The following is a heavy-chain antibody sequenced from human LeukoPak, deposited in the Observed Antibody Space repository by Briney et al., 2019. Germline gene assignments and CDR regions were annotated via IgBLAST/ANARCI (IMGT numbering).Heavy chain of an antibody. V-gene: IGHV3-53*01. D-gene: IGHD3-9*01. J-gene: IGHJ4*02. CDR2: IYSAGST. Sequence: TGGSLRLSCAASGFTVSSNYMTWVRQAPGKGPECVSVIYSAGSTYYADSVKGRFTISRDNSKKTLYLQMNSLRAEDTAVYYCARAIEYYDILTGYSGSHFDYWGQGTLVTVSS. CDR3: ARAIEYYDILTGYSGSHFDY. CDR1: GFTVSSNY.